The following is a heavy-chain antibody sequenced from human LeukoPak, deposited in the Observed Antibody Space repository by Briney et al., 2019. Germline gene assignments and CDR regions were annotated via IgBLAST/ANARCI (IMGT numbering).Heavy chain of an antibody. J-gene: IGHJ6*02. Sequence: PGGSLRLSCAASGFTFSSYSMHWVRQAPGKGLEWVAVISYDGNNEYYADSVKGRFTISRDNSKNTLYLQMNSLRAEDTAVYYCARDRSFYFYYGMDVRGQGTTVTVSS. CDR2: ISYDGNNE. V-gene: IGHV3-30-3*01. D-gene: IGHD3-16*02. CDR3: ARDRSFYFYYGMDV. CDR1: GFTFSSYS.